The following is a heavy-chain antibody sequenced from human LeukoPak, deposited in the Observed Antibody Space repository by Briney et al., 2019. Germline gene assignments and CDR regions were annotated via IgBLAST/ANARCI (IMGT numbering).Heavy chain of an antibody. V-gene: IGHV3-23*01. CDR1: GFTFSSYA. CDR2: ISGSGGST. CDR3: TRSYQLLYTSFDY. Sequence: GGSLRLSCAASGFTFSSYAMSWGRQAPGKGLEWVSAISGSGGSTYYADSVKGRFTISRDNSKNTLYLQMNSLRAEDTAVYYCTRSYQLLYTSFDYWGQGTLVTVSS. D-gene: IGHD2-2*02. J-gene: IGHJ4*02.